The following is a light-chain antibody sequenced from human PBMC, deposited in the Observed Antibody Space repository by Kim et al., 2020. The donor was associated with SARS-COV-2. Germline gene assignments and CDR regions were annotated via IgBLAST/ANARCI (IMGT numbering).Light chain of an antibody. J-gene: IGKJ4*01. CDR2: DTS. CDR3: RQYLKSPLT. V-gene: IGKV3-20*01. Sequence: PGERATLSCRASQSVGSRYLAWFQQKPGQPPRLLMYDTSKRATGVPDRFSGSGSGTDFTLTVSRLEAEDYAVYYCRQYLKSPLTFGGGTKVDIK. CDR1: QSVGSRY.